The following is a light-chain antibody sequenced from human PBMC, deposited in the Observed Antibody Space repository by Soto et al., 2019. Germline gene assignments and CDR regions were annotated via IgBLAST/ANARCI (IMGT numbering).Light chain of an antibody. CDR3: SSYAGSNNYV. CDR1: NSDVGAYNY. J-gene: IGLJ1*01. V-gene: IGLV2-8*01. Sequence: QSVLTQPHSVSGSPGQSVAISCTGTNSDVGAYNYVSWYQQHPGKAPKLMIYEVSKRPSGVPDRFSGSKSGNTASLTVSGLQAEDEADYYCSSYAGSNNYVFGTGTKLTVL. CDR2: EVS.